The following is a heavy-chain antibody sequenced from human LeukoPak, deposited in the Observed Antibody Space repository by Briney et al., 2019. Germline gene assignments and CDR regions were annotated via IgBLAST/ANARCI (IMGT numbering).Heavy chain of an antibody. V-gene: IGHV3-48*01. CDR1: GFTFSSYS. D-gene: IGHD2-21*02. J-gene: IGHJ4*02. CDR2: ISSSSSTI. Sequence: PGGSLRLSCAASGFTFSSYSMNWVRQAPGKGLEWVSYISSSSSTIYYADSVKGRFTISRDNSKNTLYLQMNSLRAEDTAIYYCAKDRSGSYCGGDCYLPYWGQGTLVTVSS. CDR3: AKDRSGSYCGGDCYLPY.